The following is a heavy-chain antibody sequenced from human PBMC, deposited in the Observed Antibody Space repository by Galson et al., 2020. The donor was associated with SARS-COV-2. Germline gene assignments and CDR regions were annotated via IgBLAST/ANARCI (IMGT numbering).Heavy chain of an antibody. D-gene: IGHD3-22*01. CDR3: AHVLYFESIGYCGFDY. V-gene: IGHV2-5*02. Sequence: SGPPLGRPTQTLTLTCTIPGFSLSSRGMGVGWIRPPTGKALERRTHTYWDDAEHYSPSLKSRLTITKATSKNQVVLTMTNMDPVYTGTYYCAHVLYFESIGYCGFDYWGQGTRVIVSS. CDR1: GFSLSSRGMG. CDR2: TYWDDAE. J-gene: IGHJ4*02.